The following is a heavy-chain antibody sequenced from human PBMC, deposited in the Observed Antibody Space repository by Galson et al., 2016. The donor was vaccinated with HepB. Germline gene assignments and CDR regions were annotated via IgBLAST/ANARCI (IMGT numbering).Heavy chain of an antibody. D-gene: IGHD4-23*01. V-gene: IGHV1-2*02. CDR1: GYTFTGHF. CDR2: INPNRGTT. CDR3: ARDVGYGGSCLDY. Sequence: SVKVSCKASGYTFTGHFLHWVRRAPGQGLEWVGYINPNRGTTAFAQKFRGRVTMTGDTSITTVYMELSSLRPDDTAVYYCARDVGYGGSCLDYWSQGTQVTVSS. J-gene: IGHJ4*02.